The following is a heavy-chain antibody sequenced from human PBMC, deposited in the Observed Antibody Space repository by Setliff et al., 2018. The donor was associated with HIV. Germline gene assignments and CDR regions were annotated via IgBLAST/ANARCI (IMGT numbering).Heavy chain of an antibody. CDR3: ARNSQKGIQPLLLAS. CDR2: IYYTGST. Sequence: PSETLSLTCTVSGGSISTYFWSWVRQTPGTGLEWIGYIYYTGSTSYNPSFRSRFTISVDTSKNQFSLMLDSVTAADTAFYYCARNSQKGIQPLLLASWGPGTLVTVSS. CDR1: GGSISTYF. J-gene: IGHJ4*02. V-gene: IGHV4-59*01. D-gene: IGHD1-1*01.